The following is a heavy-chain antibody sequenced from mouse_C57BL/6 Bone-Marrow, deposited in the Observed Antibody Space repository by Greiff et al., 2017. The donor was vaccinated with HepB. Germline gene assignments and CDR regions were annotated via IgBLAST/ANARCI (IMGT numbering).Heavy chain of an antibody. Sequence: QVQLQQPGAELVKPGASVKLSCKASGYTFTSYWMQWVKQRPGQGLEWIGEIDPSDSYTNYNQKFKGKATFTVDTSSSTAYMQLSSLTSEDSAVYYCTDYSNYSWFAYWGQGTLVTVSA. J-gene: IGHJ3*01. CDR3: TDYSNYSWFAY. CDR1: GYTFTSYW. D-gene: IGHD2-5*01. CDR2: IDPSDSYT. V-gene: IGHV1-50*01.